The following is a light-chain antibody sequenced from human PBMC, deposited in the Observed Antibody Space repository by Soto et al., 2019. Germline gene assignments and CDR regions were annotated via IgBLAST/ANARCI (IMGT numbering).Light chain of an antibody. CDR2: EVS. J-gene: IGLJ1*01. CDR1: SSDVGGYNY. Sequence: QSVLTQPPSASGSPGQSVTICCTGTSSDVGGYNYVSWYQQHPGKAPKLMIYEVSKRPSGVPDRFSGSKSGNTASLTVSGLQAEDEADYYCATWDDRLNGYVFGSGTKVTVL. V-gene: IGLV2-8*01. CDR3: ATWDDRLNGYV.